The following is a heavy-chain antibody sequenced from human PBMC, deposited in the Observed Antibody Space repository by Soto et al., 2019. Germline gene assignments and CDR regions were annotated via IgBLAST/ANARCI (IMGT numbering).Heavy chain of an antibody. J-gene: IGHJ4*02. CDR2: ISGGGDTT. CDR1: GFTFSNYA. CDR3: AKDRGYSYGERYYFDD. D-gene: IGHD5-18*01. Sequence: GGSLRLSCAASGFTFSNYAMSWVRQAPGKGLEWVSAISGGGDTTYYADSVKGRFTISRDNSKNTLYVQMNSLRAEDTAVYYCAKDRGYSYGERYYFDDWGQGTLVTVSS. V-gene: IGHV3-23*01.